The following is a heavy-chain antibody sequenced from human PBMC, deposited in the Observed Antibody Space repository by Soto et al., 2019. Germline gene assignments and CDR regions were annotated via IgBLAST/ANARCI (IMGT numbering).Heavy chain of an antibody. D-gene: IGHD2-2*01. Sequence: XTLCLPCTVSGXSVSRRSYDWGWVRQPPGKGLEWIGSIYYRGSTYYSPSLKSRVTISVDTSKNHFSLKLSSVTAADTPVYQCARHLHPTTGYCPSTSCYHFDYWGQGTLGTVS. V-gene: IGHV4-39*01. J-gene: IGHJ4*02. CDR2: IYYRGST. CDR3: ARHLHPTTGYCPSTSCYHFDY. CDR1: GXSVSRRSYD.